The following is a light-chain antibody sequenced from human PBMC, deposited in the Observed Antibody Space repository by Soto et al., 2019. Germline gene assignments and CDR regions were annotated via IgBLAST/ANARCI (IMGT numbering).Light chain of an antibody. V-gene: IGKV1-5*03. Sequence: EIRMTQSASTLSGSVGDGVTIXCRASQTLSSRFGWYQQKPRKAPKLLMYKASTLKAGAPSRFSGSGSGTEFTLTISSRQPDDFATYYGQHYNSYSEAFGQGTKVDIK. J-gene: IGKJ1*01. CDR1: QTLSSR. CDR3: QHYNSYSEA. CDR2: KAS.